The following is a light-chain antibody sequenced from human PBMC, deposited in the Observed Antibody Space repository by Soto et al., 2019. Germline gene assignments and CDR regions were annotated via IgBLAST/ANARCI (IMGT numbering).Light chain of an antibody. CDR3: QQTYSTPRVY. J-gene: IGKJ3*01. V-gene: IGKV1-39*01. Sequence: DIQMTQSPSSLSASVGNRFTITCRASQSISSYLNWYQQKPGKAPKLLIYAASSLQSGVTSRFRGSGYGISFSFTINSLQPEDFAPYYEQQTYSTPRVYFGTGPKVD. CDR1: QSISSY. CDR2: AAS.